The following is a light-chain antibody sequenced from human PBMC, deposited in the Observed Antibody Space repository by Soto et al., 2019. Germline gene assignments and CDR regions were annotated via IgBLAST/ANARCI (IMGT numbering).Light chain of an antibody. CDR2: DAS. CDR1: QSVGSY. V-gene: IGKV3-11*01. J-gene: IGKJ2*01. Sequence: EIVLTQSPATLSLSPGEGATLSCRASQSVGSYLAWYQQKPGQAPRLLIFDASSRAAGIPARFSGSGSGTDFTLTISSLEPEDFAIYYCQQRSNWPRTFGQGTKLEIK. CDR3: QQRSNWPRT.